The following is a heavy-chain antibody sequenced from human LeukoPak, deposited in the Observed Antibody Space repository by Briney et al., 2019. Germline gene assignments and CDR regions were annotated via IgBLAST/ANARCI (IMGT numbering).Heavy chain of an antibody. D-gene: IGHD5-24*01. CDR2: ISSSGRTM. V-gene: IGHV3-48*03. CDR1: GFTFSSYE. Sequence: PGGSLRLSCAASGFTFSSYEMNWVRQAPGKGLEWVSYISSSGRTMYYADSVKGRFTISRDNAKNSLYLQMNSLRAEDTALYYCAKDDKWLQYESWGQGTLVTVSS. CDR3: AKDDKWLQYES. J-gene: IGHJ5*02.